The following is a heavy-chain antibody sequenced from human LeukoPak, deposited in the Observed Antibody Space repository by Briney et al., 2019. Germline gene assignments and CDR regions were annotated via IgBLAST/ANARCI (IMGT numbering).Heavy chain of an antibody. J-gene: IGHJ4*02. D-gene: IGHD3-9*01. CDR1: GRSVSSSTYY. CDR2: IYYTGST. Sequence: PSETLSLTCTVSGRSVSSSTYYWRWVRQPPGKGLEWIGNIYYTGSTYYNASLRSRVILSVDTSKNQFSLKMTSVTAADTAVYYCARLSKGRYFDYIFDYWGQGALVTVSS. CDR3: ARLSKGRYFDYIFDY. V-gene: IGHV4-39*01.